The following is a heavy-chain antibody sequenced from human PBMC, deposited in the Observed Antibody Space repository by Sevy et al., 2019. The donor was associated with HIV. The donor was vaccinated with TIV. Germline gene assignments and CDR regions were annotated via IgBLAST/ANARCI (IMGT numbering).Heavy chain of an antibody. CDR3: ARNSGLRGLSGDFDY. CDR1: GYTFTTRG. V-gene: IGHV1-18*01. CDR2: ISAYGDT. D-gene: IGHD3-10*01. J-gene: IGHJ4*02. Sequence: ASVKVSCTASGYTFTTRGLTWVRQAPGQGLEWMGWISAYGDTDYAQQVQGRITMTTDTSTKTAYMELRNLRSDDTAVYYCARNSGLRGLSGDFDYRGQGTLVTVSS.